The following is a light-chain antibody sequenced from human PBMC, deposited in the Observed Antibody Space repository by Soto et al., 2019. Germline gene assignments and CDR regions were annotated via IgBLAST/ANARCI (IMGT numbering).Light chain of an antibody. J-gene: IGLJ1*01. Sequence: QPVLTQPPSASGTPGQRVTISCSGSSSNIGSNTVNWYQHLPGTAPNLLIYSTYQRPSGVPDRFSGSNSGPSASLAISGLQSEDETDYYCAAWDDSLNGYVFGTGTKLTVL. CDR2: STY. CDR1: SSNIGSNT. CDR3: AAWDDSLNGYV. V-gene: IGLV1-44*01.